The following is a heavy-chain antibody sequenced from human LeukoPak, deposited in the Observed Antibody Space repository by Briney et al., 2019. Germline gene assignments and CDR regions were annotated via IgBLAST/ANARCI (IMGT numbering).Heavy chain of an antibody. CDR3: VKDQGFYYDSSVYY. V-gene: IGHV3-23*01. CDR1: GFAFNIYG. J-gene: IGHJ4*02. D-gene: IGHD3-22*01. CDR2: ISGSGGST. Sequence: GGSLRLSCVASGFAFNIYGMSWVRQAPGRGLEWVSAISGSGGSTYYGDSVKGRFTISRDNSKNTLYLQMNSLRAEDTAVYYCVKDQGFYYDSSVYYWGQGTLVTVSS.